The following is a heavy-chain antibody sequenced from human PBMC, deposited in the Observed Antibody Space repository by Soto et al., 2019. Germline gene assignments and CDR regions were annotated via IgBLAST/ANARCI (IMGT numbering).Heavy chain of an antibody. CDR1: GFTFSSYA. Sequence: GGSLRLSCAASGFTFSSYAMHWVRQAPGKGLEWVAVISYGGSNKYYADSVKGRFTISRDNSKNTLYLQMNSLRAEDTAVYYCARDLRYSSGWFDYWGQGTLVTASS. CDR3: ARDLRYSSGWFDY. D-gene: IGHD6-19*01. CDR2: ISYGGSNK. J-gene: IGHJ4*02. V-gene: IGHV3-30-3*01.